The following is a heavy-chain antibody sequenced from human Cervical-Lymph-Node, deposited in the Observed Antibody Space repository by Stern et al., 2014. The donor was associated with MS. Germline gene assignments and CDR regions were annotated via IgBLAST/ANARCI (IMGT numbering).Heavy chain of an antibody. D-gene: IGHD5-12*01. CDR1: GGTFNNFT. Sequence: VQLVQSGAEVKKPGSSVNVSCKASGGTFNNFTVSWVRQVPGQGLEWMGGIMPIFVSTNYAQKFRHRVTITADKSTNTDYMPFSRRKSDDTAMDYCVEGLSGFDYWYFDLWGRGTLVTVSS. J-gene: IGHJ2*01. V-gene: IGHV1-69*06. CDR3: VEGLSGFDYWYFDL. CDR2: IMPIFVST.